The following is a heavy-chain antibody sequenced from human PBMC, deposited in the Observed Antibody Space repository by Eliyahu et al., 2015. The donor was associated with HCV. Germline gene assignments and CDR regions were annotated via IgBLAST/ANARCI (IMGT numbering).Heavy chain of an antibody. CDR3: ARHALMDV. Sequence: QVQLQESGPGLVKPSETLSLTCTVSGGSISSYYWSWIRQPPGKGLEWIGEFHLRGGTHHQPSLKSRVTISVDTSKNQFSLKLSSVTAADTAVYYCARHALMDVWGQGTTVTVSS. J-gene: IGHJ6*02. CDR2: FHLRGGT. CDR1: GGSISSYY. V-gene: IGHV4-59*08.